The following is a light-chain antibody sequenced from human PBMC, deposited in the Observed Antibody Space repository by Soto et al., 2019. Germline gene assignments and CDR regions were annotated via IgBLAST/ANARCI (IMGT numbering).Light chain of an antibody. Sequence: QSVLTQPASVSGSPGQSITIYCTGTSSDIGADDFVSWYQHHPDNTPKLIIFEVTYRPSGISHRFSASKSGNTASLTISGLEPEDEAIYYCSSYRRTTFPHVVFGGGTKLTVL. CDR2: EVT. V-gene: IGLV2-14*01. CDR3: SSYRRTTFPHVV. CDR1: SSDIGADDF. J-gene: IGLJ2*01.